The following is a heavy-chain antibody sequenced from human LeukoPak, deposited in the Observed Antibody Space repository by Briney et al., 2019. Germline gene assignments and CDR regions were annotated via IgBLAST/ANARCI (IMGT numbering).Heavy chain of an antibody. CDR1: GFTFSSYS. D-gene: IGHD1-26*01. Sequence: GGSLRLSCAASGFTFSSYSMNWVRQAPGKGLEWVSYISSSSSTIYYADSVKGRFTISRDNAKNSLYLQMNSLRVEDTAVYYCARGMEVGGFDYWGQGTLVTVSS. CDR2: ISSSSSTI. CDR3: ARGMEVGGFDY. J-gene: IGHJ4*02. V-gene: IGHV3-48*01.